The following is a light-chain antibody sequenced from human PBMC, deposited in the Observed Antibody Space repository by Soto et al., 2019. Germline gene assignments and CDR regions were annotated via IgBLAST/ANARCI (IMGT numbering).Light chain of an antibody. Sequence: QSALTQPASVSGSPGQSITMSCTGTSSDVGGYNLVSWYQQHPGKAPKLMIYEVSKRPSGVSNRFSGSKSGNTASLTISGLQAEDEADYYCCSYAGSSSVFGGGTKLTVL. CDR2: EVS. CDR1: SSDVGGYNL. V-gene: IGLV2-23*02. CDR3: CSYAGSSSV. J-gene: IGLJ2*01.